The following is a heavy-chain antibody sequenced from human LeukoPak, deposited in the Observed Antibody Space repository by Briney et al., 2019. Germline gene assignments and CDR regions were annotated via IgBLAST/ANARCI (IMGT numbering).Heavy chain of an antibody. Sequence: GGSLRLSCAASGFTFSDYYMSWIRQAPGKGLEWLSYISGSGSIINYADSVKGRFTISRDNAKNSLYLQMNSLRAEDTAVYYCARVGGTTGAFDIWGQGTMVTVSS. V-gene: IGHV3-11*01. CDR2: ISGSGSII. J-gene: IGHJ3*02. CDR1: GFTFSDYY. CDR3: ARVGGTTGAFDI. D-gene: IGHD1-1*01.